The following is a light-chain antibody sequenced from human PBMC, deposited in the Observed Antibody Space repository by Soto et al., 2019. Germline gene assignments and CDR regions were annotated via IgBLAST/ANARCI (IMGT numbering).Light chain of an antibody. CDR2: KAS. Sequence: DIQMTQSPSTLSASVGDRVTITCRASQSIGSWLAWYQQKPGKAPKLLIYKASSLESGVPSRFSGSGSGTEFTLTISSLQPDDIATYYCQQYDSYSQTFGQGTKVEMK. J-gene: IGKJ1*01. V-gene: IGKV1-5*03. CDR3: QQYDSYSQT. CDR1: QSIGSW.